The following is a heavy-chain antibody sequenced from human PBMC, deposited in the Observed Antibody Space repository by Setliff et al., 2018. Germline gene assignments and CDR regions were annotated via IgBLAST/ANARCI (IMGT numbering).Heavy chain of an antibody. J-gene: IGHJ4*02. V-gene: IGHV3-23*01. CDR3: AKELIEVMMTGLEF. Sequence: GGSLRLSCAASGFTFSNYAMTWVRQAPGMGLEWVSSITGSGGSTYYADSVRGRFTISRDNSKNTVYLQMNSLRPEETAVYYCAKELIEVMMTGLEFWGQGTMVTVSS. CDR2: ITGSGGST. CDR1: GFTFSNYA. D-gene: IGHD3-22*01.